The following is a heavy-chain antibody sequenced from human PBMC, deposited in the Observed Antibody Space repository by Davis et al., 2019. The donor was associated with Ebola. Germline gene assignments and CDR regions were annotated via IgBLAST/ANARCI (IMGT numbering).Heavy chain of an antibody. V-gene: IGHV4-59*12. D-gene: IGHD2-2*01. J-gene: IGHJ5*02. Sequence: SETLSLTCTVSGDSISGYYWSWIRQPPGKGLEWIGNIYSSGNINYNPSLKSRVTISVDTSKNQFSLKLSSVTAADTAVYYCARGDWGIVVVPAATSRYNWFDPWGQGTLVTVSS. CDR2: IYSSGNI. CDR1: GDSISGYY. CDR3: ARGDWGIVVVPAATSRYNWFDP.